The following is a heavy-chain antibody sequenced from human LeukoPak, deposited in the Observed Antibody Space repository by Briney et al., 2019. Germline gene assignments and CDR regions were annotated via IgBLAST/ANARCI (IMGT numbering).Heavy chain of an antibody. Sequence: ASVKVSCKASGYTFTSYDINWVRQATGQGLEWMGWTNPNSGNTGYAQKFQGRATMTRNTSISTAYMELSSLRSEDTAVYYCARVAPYSGRLYYFDYWGQGTLVTVSS. CDR3: ARVAPYSGRLYYFDY. CDR1: GYTFTSYD. J-gene: IGHJ4*02. V-gene: IGHV1-8*01. CDR2: TNPNSGNT. D-gene: IGHD5-12*01.